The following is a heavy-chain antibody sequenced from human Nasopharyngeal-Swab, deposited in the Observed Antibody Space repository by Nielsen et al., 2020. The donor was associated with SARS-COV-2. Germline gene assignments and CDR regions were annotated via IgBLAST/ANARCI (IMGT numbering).Heavy chain of an antibody. J-gene: IGHJ4*02. CDR3: ARDLELLTNYYVLDY. CDR2: ISDDNTI. V-gene: IGHV3-48*02. D-gene: IGHD3-9*01. Sequence: GESLKISCEASGFIFNTYGMNWVRQAPGKGLEWISYISDDNTIFYADSVKGRFTISRDNAKNSLDLQMNSLRDEDTAVYYCARDLELLTNYYVLDYWGQGTLVTVSS. CDR1: GFIFNTYG.